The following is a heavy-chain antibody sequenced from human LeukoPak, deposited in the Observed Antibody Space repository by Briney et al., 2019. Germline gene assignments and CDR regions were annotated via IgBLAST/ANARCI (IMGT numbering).Heavy chain of an antibody. CDR3: ARRERYCSSTSCNDFDY. CDR2: IYPGDSDT. CDR1: GYSFTSYW. D-gene: IGHD2-2*01. V-gene: IGHV5-51*01. J-gene: IGHJ4*02. Sequence: GESLKISCKGSGYSFTSYWIGWVRQMPGKGLEGMGIIYPGDSDTRYSPSFQGQVTISADKSISTAYLQWSSLKASDTAMYYCARRERYCSSTSCNDFDYWGQGTLVTVSS.